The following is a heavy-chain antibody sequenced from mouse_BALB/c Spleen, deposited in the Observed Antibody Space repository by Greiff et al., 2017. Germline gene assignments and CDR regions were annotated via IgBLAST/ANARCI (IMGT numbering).Heavy chain of an antibody. D-gene: IGHD1-1*01. CDR1: GDSITSGY. V-gene: IGHV3-8*02. CDR3: ARGYYYGSSYYFDY. Sequence: EVKLQESGPSLVKPSQTLSLTCSVTGDSITSGYWNWVRKFPGNKLEYMGYISYSGSTYYNPSLKSRISITRDTSKNQYYLQLNSVTTEDTATYYGARGYYYGSSYYFDYWGQGTTLTVSS. CDR2: ISYSGST. J-gene: IGHJ2*01.